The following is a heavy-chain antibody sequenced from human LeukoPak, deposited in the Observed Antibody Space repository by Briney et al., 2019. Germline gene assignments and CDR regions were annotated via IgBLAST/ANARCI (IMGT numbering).Heavy chain of an antibody. CDR1: GYTFTSYY. V-gene: IGHV1-2*02. J-gene: IGHJ4*02. Sequence: GASVKVSCKASGYTFTSYYMHWVRQAPGQGLEWMGIINPNSGGTNYAQKFQGRVTMTRDTSISTAYKELSSLRSDDTAVYYCTHLLQYCSGGSCYPRPFDYWGQGTLVTVSS. CDR2: INPNSGGT. D-gene: IGHD2-15*01. CDR3: THLLQYCSGGSCYPRPFDY.